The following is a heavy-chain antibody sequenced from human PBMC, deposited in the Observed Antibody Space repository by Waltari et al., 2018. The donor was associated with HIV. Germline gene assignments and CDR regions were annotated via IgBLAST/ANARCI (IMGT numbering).Heavy chain of an antibody. V-gene: IGHV4-34*01. CDR3: ASGAPSAI. CDR1: GGSFSGYY. J-gene: IGHJ4*02. CDR2: INHSGST. Sequence: QVQLQQWGAGLLKPSETLSLTCAVYGGSFSGYYWSWIRQPPGKGLEWIGEINHSGSTNYNPSLKSRVTISVDTSKNQFSLKLSSVTAADTAVYYCASGAPSAIWGQGTLVTVSS.